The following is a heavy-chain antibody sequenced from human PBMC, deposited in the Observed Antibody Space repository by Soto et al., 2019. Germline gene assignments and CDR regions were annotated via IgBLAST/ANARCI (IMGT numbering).Heavy chain of an antibody. CDR2: INPNGGGT. V-gene: IGHV1-46*01. J-gene: IGHJ4*02. D-gene: IGHD3-10*01. CDR1: GYKFINHY. CDR3: ARESAASATSYSFDY. Sequence: ASVKVSCKASGYKFINHYIHWVRQAPGVGLEWMGIINPNGGGTDYAQKFQGRVTMTTDTYASTVHMELSSLRSEDTAVYFCARESAASATSYSFDYWGQGTLVTASS.